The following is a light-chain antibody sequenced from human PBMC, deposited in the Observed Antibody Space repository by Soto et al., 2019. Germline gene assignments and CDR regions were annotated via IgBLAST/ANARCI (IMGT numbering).Light chain of an antibody. V-gene: IGKV3-15*01. CDR3: QHYSGWPPV. CDR2: GAS. CDR1: QSISDT. Sequence: EIVMTQSPATLSVSPGGRATLSCRASQSISDTLAWYQQKPGQAPRLLIHGASTRATGFPARFSGSGSGTDFTLTISSLEPEDFAVYYCQHYSGWPPVFGQGTKVDIK. J-gene: IGKJ2*01.